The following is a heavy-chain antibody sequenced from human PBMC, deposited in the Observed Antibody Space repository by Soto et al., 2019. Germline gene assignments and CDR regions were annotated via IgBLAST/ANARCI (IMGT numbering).Heavy chain of an antibody. CDR3: AQDPAGLAYGLDV. V-gene: IGHV3-30*18. CDR2: ISYDGSNK. D-gene: IGHD6-25*01. CDR1: GFTFSSYG. J-gene: IGHJ6*02. Sequence: QVQLVESGGGVVQPGRSLRLSCAASGFTFSSYGMHWVRQAPGKGLEWVAVISYDGSNKYYADSVKGRFTISRDNSKNTLYLQMNSLRAGDTAVYYCAQDPAGLAYGLDVWGQGTTVTVSS.